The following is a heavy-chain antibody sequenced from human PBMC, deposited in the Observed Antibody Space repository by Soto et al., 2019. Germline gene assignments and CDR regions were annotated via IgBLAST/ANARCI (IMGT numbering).Heavy chain of an antibody. D-gene: IGHD6-19*01. CDR1: GFTFSTDT. V-gene: IGHV3-48*02. CDR2: ISVSGATR. CDR3: AGFFGSGFDY. Sequence: EVQLVESGGGLVQPGGSLRLSCVASGFTFSTDTMNWVRQAPGKGLEWVAHISVSGATRYYADSVKGRFTISRDNAKTSLYLQMDSLRNEDTAVYYCAGFFGSGFDYWGQGTLVTVSS. J-gene: IGHJ4*02.